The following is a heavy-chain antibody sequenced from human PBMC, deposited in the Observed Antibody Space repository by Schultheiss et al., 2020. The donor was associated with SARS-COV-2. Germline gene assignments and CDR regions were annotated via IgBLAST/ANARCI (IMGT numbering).Heavy chain of an antibody. CDR1: GFTFSSYW. CDR2: INSDGSST. J-gene: IGHJ4*02. V-gene: IGHV3-74*01. Sequence: GGSLRLSCAASGFTFSSYWMHWVRQAPGKGLVWVSRINSDGSSTSYADSVKGRFTISRDNAKNTLYLQMNSLRAEDTAVYYCAKDALRRQWLVDRREYYFDYWGQGTLVTVSS. CDR3: AKDALRRQWLVDRREYYFDY. D-gene: IGHD6-19*01.